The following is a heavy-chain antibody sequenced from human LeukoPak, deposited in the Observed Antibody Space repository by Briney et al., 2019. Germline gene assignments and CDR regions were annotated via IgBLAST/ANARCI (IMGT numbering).Heavy chain of an antibody. CDR2: IKQDGSEK. CDR1: GFTFSSYW. CDR3: ARDPGFYYDSSGSSDY. D-gene: IGHD3-22*01. J-gene: IGHJ4*02. V-gene: IGHV3-7*01. Sequence: GGSLRLSCAASGFTFSSYWMSWVRQAPGKGLEWVANIKQDGSEKYYVDSVKGRFTISRDNAKNTLYLQMNSLRAEDTAVYYCARDPGFYYDSSGSSDYWGQGTLVTVSP.